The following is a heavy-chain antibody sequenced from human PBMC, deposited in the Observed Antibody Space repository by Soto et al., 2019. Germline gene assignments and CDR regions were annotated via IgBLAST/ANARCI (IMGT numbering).Heavy chain of an antibody. V-gene: IGHV1-18*01. D-gene: IGHD2-8*01. J-gene: IGHJ6*04. CDR3: AKNGQPPYYDYAMDV. Sequence: QGQLVQSGAEVKKPGASVKVSCKASGYTFTRYGISWVRQAPGQGLEWMGGISDYNGDTNYAQKFQGRVTMTIDTSTSTAYMEQRSLTSDDTAVYYCAKNGQPPYYDYAMDVWGEGTKVTVSS. CDR1: GYTFTRYG. CDR2: ISDYNGDT.